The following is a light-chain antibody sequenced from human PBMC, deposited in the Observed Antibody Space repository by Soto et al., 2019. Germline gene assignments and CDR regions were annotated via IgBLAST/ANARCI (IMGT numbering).Light chain of an antibody. Sequence: QSVLTQPPSASVIPGQRVTISCSGSSSNIESNTVTWYQQLPGTAPKLVIYSNYDRPSGVPDRFSGSTSGTSASLVIRGLQSEDEADYYCAAWDDILNGYVFGGGTKVTVL. CDR2: SNY. CDR3: AAWDDILNGYV. J-gene: IGLJ1*01. CDR1: SSNIESNT. V-gene: IGLV1-44*01.